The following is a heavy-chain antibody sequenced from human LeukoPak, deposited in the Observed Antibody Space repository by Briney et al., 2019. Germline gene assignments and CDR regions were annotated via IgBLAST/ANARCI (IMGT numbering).Heavy chain of an antibody. CDR1: GGSFSGYY. Sequence: PSETLSLTCAVYGGSFSGYYWSWIRQPPGKGLEWTGEINHSGSTNYNPSLKSRVTISVDTSKNQFSLKLSSVTAADTAVYYCARGSLGYSSSWYGALGYWGQGTLVTVSS. CDR2: INHSGST. D-gene: IGHD6-13*01. J-gene: IGHJ4*02. V-gene: IGHV4-34*01. CDR3: ARGSLGYSSSWYGALGY.